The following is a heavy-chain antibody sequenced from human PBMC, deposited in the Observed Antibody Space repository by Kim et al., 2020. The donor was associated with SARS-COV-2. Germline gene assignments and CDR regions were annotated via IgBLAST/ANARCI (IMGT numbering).Heavy chain of an antibody. Sequence: GESLKISCQGSGYNFRDFWIVWVRQMPGKGLEVMGIIYPGDSDTRYTPSFRGQVTISADTSTRTAYLHWSGLKASDSAIYCCTRLSWGAGMIFHKEHREGRQGFDVWGQGTTVTVSS. V-gene: IGHV5-51*01. J-gene: IGHJ6*02. D-gene: IGHD6-19*01. CDR3: TRLSWGAGMIFHKEHREGRQGFDV. CDR1: GYNFRDFW. CDR2: IYPGDSDT.